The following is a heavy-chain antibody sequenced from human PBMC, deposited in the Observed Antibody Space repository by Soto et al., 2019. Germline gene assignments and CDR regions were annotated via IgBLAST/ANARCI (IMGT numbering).Heavy chain of an antibody. CDR1: GFTFTSSA. V-gene: IGHV1-58*01. CDR2: IVVGSGNT. D-gene: IGHD2-8*01. CDR3: APEGCTNGVCYGRGGMDV. Sequence: SVKVSCKXSGFTFTSSAVQWVRQARGQRLEWIGWIVVGSGNTNYAQKFQERVTITRDMSTSTAYMELSSLRSEDTAVYYCAPEGCTNGVCYGRGGMDVWGQGTTVTVSS. J-gene: IGHJ6*02.